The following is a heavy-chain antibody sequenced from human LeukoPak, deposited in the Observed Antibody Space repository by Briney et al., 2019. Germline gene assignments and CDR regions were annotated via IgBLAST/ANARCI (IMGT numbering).Heavy chain of an antibody. CDR1: GFTFSSYS. J-gene: IGHJ3*02. CDR3: ARELREHGAFDI. D-gene: IGHD1-26*01. CDR2: IYSGANT. Sequence: GALRLSCAASGFTFSSYSMSWVRQAPGKGLEWVSEIYSGANTYYAASVKGRFSISRDTSKNTVYLQMNSLRAEDTAVYYCARELREHGAFDIWGQGTMVTVSS. V-gene: IGHV3-53*01.